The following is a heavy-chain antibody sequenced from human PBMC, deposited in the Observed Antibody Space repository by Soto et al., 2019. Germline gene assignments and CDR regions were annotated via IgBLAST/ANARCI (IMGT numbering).Heavy chain of an antibody. CDR2: INAGNGNT. Sequence: QVQLVQSGAEEKKPGASVKVSCKASGYTFTSYAMHWVRQAPGQRLEWMGWINAGNGNTKYSQKFQGRVTITRDTCASTAYMELSSLRCEDTAVYYCARAGCGGDCLPYLGQGTLVTVSS. CDR3: ARAGCGGDCLPY. CDR1: GYTFTSYA. J-gene: IGHJ4*02. V-gene: IGHV1-3*05. D-gene: IGHD2-21*02.